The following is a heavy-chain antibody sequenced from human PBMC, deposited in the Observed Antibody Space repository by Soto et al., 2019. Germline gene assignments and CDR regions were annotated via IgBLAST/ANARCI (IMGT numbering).Heavy chain of an antibody. D-gene: IGHD3-10*01. Sequence: QVQLVQSGAEVKKPGSSVKVSCKASGGTFSSYTISWVRQAPGQGLEWMGRIIPILGIANYAQKFQGRVTITADKSTSTAYMELSSLRSADTAVYYCARGNGSGPLYYFDYWGQGTLVTVSS. J-gene: IGHJ4*02. CDR3: ARGNGSGPLYYFDY. V-gene: IGHV1-69*02. CDR2: IIPILGIA. CDR1: GGTFSSYT.